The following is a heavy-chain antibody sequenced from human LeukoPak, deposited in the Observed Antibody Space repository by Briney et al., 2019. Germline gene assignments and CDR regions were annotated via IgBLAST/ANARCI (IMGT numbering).Heavy chain of an antibody. D-gene: IGHD6-19*01. CDR1: GYTLTELS. J-gene: IGHJ4*02. V-gene: IGHV1-24*01. CDR2: FDPEDGET. Sequence: ASVKVSCKVSGYTLTELSMHWVRQAPGKGLEWMGGFDPEDGETIYAQKFQGRVTMTTDTSTSTAYMELRSLRSDDTAVYYCARSSGWHLIDYWGQGTLVTVSS. CDR3: ARSSGWHLIDY.